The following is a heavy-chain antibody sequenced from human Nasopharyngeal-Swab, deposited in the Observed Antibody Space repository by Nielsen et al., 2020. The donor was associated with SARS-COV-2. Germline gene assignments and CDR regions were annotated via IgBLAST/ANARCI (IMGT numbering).Heavy chain of an antibody. Sequence: SETLSLTCTVSGGSISSGGYYWSWIRQHPGKGLEWIGYIYYSGSTYYNPSLKSRVTISVDTSKNQFSLKLSPVTAADTAVYYCARSHSGYDLSFDYWGQGTLVTVSS. J-gene: IGHJ4*02. CDR3: ARSHSGYDLSFDY. V-gene: IGHV4-31*03. CDR2: IYYSGST. D-gene: IGHD5-12*01. CDR1: GGSISSGGYY.